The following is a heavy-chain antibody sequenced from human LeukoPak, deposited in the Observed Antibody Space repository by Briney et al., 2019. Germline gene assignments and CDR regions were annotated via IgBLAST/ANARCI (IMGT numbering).Heavy chain of an antibody. CDR2: IYYSGNT. CDR3: ARDVSSMNNWFDP. Sequence: SETLSLTCTVSGGSISSYYWSWIRQPPGKGLEWIGYIYYSGNTNYNPSLKSRVTISVDTSKNQFSLKLSSVTAADTAVYYCARDVSSMNNWFDPWGQGTLVTVSS. D-gene: IGHD2-8*01. CDR1: GGSISSYY. J-gene: IGHJ5*02. V-gene: IGHV4-59*01.